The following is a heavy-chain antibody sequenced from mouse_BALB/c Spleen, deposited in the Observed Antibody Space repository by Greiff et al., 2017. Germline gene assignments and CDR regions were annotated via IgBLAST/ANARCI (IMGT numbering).Heavy chain of an antibody. Sequence: DVQLVESGAELVKPGASVKLSCTASGFNIKDTYMHWVKQRPEQGLEWIGRIDPANGNTKYDPKFQGKATITADTSSNTAYLQLSSLTSEDTAVYYCARGHYYGYDWFAYWGQGTLVTVSA. CDR3: ARGHYYGYDWFAY. J-gene: IGHJ3*01. V-gene: IGHV14-3*02. D-gene: IGHD1-2*01. CDR2: IDPANGNT. CDR1: GFNIKDTY.